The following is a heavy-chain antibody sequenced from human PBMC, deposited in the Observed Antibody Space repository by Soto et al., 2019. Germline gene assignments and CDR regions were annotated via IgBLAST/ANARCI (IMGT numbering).Heavy chain of an antibody. CDR2: ISGSGGST. CDR3: AKSDNRVYFQH. J-gene: IGHJ1*01. V-gene: IGHV3-23*01. CDR1: GVTFSSYA. Sequence: GGSLRLSCAASGVTFSSYAMSWVRQAPGKGLEWVSAISGSGGSTYYADSVKGRFTISRDNSKNTLYLQMNSLRAEDTAVYYCAKSDNRVYFQHWGQGTLVTVSS. D-gene: IGHD1-20*01.